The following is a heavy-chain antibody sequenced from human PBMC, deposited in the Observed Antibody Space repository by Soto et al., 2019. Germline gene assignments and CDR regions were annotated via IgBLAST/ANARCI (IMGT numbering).Heavy chain of an antibody. D-gene: IGHD3-3*01. J-gene: IGHJ6*02. Sequence: QVQLVQSGAEVKKPGSSVKVSCKASGGTFSSYAISWVRQAPGQGLEWMGGIIPIFGTANYAQKFQVRITITADETTSTAYVEVSSLRSEDTAVYYCAGFRRVVNAYYDYGMDFCGHGTTFTFSS. CDR2: IIPIFGTA. CDR3: AGFRRVVNAYYDYGMDF. CDR1: GGTFSSYA. V-gene: IGHV1-69*01.